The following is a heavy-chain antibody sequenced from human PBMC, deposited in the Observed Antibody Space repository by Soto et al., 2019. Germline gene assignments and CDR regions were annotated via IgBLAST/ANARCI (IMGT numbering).Heavy chain of an antibody. V-gene: IGHV3-23*01. CDR1: GFTFGNFG. D-gene: IGHD2-21*02. J-gene: IGHJ3*01. CDR3: AKGFIVVVTVIRPDDAFDV. Sequence: EVQLLESGGGLVQPGGSLRLSCAASGFTFGNFGMNWVRQAPGKGLEWVSGISGGGGSTYYADSVKSRFTISRDPSKNTIFLEMNSLRAEETAVYYCAKGFIVVVTVIRPDDAFDVWGQGTLVTVSS. CDR2: ISGGGGST.